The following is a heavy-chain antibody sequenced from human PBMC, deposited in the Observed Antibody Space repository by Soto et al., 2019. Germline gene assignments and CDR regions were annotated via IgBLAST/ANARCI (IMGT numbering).Heavy chain of an antibody. V-gene: IGHV4-61*01. CDR2: IYYSGST. Sequence: SETLSLTCTVSGGSVSSGSYYWSWIRQPPGKGLEWIGYIYYSGSTNYNPSLKSRVTISVDTSKNQFSLKLSSVTAADTAVYYWATRGTGLLPNDYWGQGTLVTVSS. CDR1: GGSVSSGSYY. D-gene: IGHD3-16*01. CDR3: ATRGTGLLPNDY. J-gene: IGHJ4*02.